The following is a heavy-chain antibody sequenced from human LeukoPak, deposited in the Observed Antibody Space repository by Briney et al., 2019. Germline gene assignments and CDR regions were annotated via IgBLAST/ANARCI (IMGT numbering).Heavy chain of an antibody. J-gene: IGHJ4*02. CDR1: GVTFSSYE. D-gene: IGHD4-23*01. V-gene: IGHV3-48*03. CDR2: ISSSGSTI. Sequence: GGSLRLSCAASGVTFSSYEMNWVRPAPGKWLEWVSYISSSGSTIYYADSVKGRFTISRDNAKNSLCLQMNSLRAEDTAVYYCARDFGRWFIDYWGQGTLVTVSS. CDR3: ARDFGRWFIDY.